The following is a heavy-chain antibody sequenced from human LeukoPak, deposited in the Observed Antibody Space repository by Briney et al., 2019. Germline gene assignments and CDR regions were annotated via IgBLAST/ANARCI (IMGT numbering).Heavy chain of an antibody. CDR2: INPSGAST. V-gene: IGHV1-46*01. CDR1: GYTFTTYY. CDR3: ARTGYYRAYYYYYYGMDV. D-gene: IGHD3-9*01. J-gene: IGHJ6*02. Sequence: GASVKVSCKASGYTFTTYYMHWVRQAPGQGLEWMGSINPSGASTNYAQKFQGRVTMTRNTSISTAYMELSSLRSEDTAVYYCARTGYYRAYYYYYYGMDVWGQGTTVTVSS.